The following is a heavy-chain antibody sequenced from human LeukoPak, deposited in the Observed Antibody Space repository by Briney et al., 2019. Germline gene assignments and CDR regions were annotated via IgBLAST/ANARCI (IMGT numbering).Heavy chain of an antibody. CDR3: ASMVRGRWAFDI. J-gene: IGHJ3*02. CDR2: IYHSGST. V-gene: IGHV4-38-2*02. Sequence: SETLSLTCTVSGYSISSGYYWGWIRQPPGKGLEWIGSIYHSGSTYYNPSLKSRVTISVDTSKNQFSLKLSSVTAADTAVYYCASMVRGRWAFDIWGQGTMVTVSS. D-gene: IGHD3-10*01. CDR1: GYSISSGYY.